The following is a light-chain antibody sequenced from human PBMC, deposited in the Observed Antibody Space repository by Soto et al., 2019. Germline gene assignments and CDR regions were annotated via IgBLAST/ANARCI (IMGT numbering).Light chain of an antibody. V-gene: IGKV3-20*01. CDR3: QQYGSSQT. Sequence: EIVMTQSPATLSVSQGERATLSCRASQSVSSSYLAWYQQKPGQAPRLLIYGASSRATGIPDRFSGSGSGTDFTLTISRLEPEDFAVYYCQQYGSSQTFGQGTKVDIK. CDR2: GAS. CDR1: QSVSSSY. J-gene: IGKJ1*01.